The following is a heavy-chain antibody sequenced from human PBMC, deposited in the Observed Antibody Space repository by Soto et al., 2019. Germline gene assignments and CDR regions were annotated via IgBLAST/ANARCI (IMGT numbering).Heavy chain of an antibody. Sequence: QVQLVESGGGVVQPGRSLRLSCAASGFTFSSYAMHLVRQAPGKGLEWVAVISYDGSNKYYADSVKGRFTISRDNSKNTLYQQMNSLSAEDTAVYYCARGGGYDAVDYWGQGTLVTVSS. CDR1: GFTFSSYA. CDR3: ARGGGYDAVDY. CDR2: ISYDGSNK. J-gene: IGHJ4*02. V-gene: IGHV3-30-3*01. D-gene: IGHD5-12*01.